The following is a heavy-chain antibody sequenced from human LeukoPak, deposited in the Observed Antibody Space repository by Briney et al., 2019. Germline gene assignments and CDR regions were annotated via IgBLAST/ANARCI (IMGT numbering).Heavy chain of an antibody. CDR2: INHSGST. J-gene: IGHJ4*02. CDR1: GGSISSYY. D-gene: IGHD3-16*02. Sequence: SSETLSLTCTVSGGSISSYYWSWIRQPPGKGLEWIGEINHSGSTNYNPSLKSRVTISVDTSKNQFSLKLSSVTAADTAVYYCARFMITFGGVIDWGQGTLVTVSS. CDR3: ARFMITFGGVID. V-gene: IGHV4-59*08.